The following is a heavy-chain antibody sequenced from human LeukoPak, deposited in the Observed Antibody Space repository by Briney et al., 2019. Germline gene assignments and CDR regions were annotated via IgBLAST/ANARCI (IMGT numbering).Heavy chain of an antibody. Sequence: SQTLSLTCAVSGGSISSGGYSWGWIRQPPGKGLEWIGYIYHSGSTYYNPSLKSRVTISVDRSKNQFSLKLSSVTAADTAVYYCARDSPYWYFDLWGRGTLVTVSS. V-gene: IGHV4-30-2*01. CDR3: ARDSPYWYFDL. J-gene: IGHJ2*01. CDR2: IYHSGST. CDR1: GGSISSGGYS.